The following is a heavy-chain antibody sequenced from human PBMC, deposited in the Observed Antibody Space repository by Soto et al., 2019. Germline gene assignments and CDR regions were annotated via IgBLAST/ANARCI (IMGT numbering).Heavy chain of an antibody. CDR3: ARDRATIYDFWSGYSDAFDI. Sequence: ASVKVSCKASGYTFTSYGISWVRQAPGQGLEWMGWISAYNGNTNYAQKLQGRVTMTTDTSTSTAYMELRSLRSDDTAVYYCARDRATIYDFWSGYSDAFDIWGQGTMVT. CDR1: GYTFTSYG. D-gene: IGHD3-3*01. CDR2: ISAYNGNT. J-gene: IGHJ3*02. V-gene: IGHV1-18*01.